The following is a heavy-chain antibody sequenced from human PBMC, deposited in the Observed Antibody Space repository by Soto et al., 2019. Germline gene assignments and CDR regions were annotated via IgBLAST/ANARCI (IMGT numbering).Heavy chain of an antibody. J-gene: IGHJ6*02. Sequence: RVSLRLSCAASEFTFSTYSRNWVGQAQGKGLEWIAYITGSSITIFYADSVKGGLTISRYNAKNSLYLQMSSLNAQDTARFYYVKESSPHHYYYQGTDCWGQGPMGTV. D-gene: IGHD6-19*01. V-gene: IGHV3-48*01. CDR3: VKESSPHHYYYQGTDC. CDR1: EFTFSTYS. CDR2: ITGSSITI.